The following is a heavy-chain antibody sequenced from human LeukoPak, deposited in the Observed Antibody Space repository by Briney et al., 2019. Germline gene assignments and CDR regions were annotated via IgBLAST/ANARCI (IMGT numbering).Heavy chain of an antibody. CDR1: GGSISSSSYY. CDR2: IYYSGST. J-gene: IGHJ4*02. D-gene: IGHD2-15*01. Sequence: SETLSLTCIVSGGSISSSSYYWGWIRQPPGKGLEWIGSIYYSGSTYYNPSLKSRVTISVDTSKNQFSLKLSSVTAADTAVYYCAGDLAGPVGYWGQGTLVTVSS. V-gene: IGHV4-39*01. CDR3: AGDLAGPVGY.